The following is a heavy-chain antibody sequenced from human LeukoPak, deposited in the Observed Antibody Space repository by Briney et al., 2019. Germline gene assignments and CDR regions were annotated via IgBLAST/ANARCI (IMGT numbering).Heavy chain of an antibody. CDR3: ARSTWNYFAY. V-gene: IGHV1-18*04. CDR2: FNPKRCDT. J-gene: IGHJ4*02. Sequence: ASVKVSCKSSGYTFIGYYFHWVRQAPGQGLQWMGGFNPKRCDTNYAQKLQGRVTMTTDTSPSTAYMELRSLRSDDTAVYYSARSTWNYFAYWGQGTLVPVSS. CDR1: GYTFIGYY. D-gene: IGHD1-1*01.